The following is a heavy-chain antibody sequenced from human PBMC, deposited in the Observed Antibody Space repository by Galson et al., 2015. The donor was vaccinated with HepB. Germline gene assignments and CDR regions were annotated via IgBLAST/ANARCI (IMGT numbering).Heavy chain of an antibody. CDR3: ARDGWNSVLFDH. J-gene: IGHJ4*02. D-gene: IGHD1-1*01. Sequence: SLRLSCAASGFTFGDYSMNWVRQAPGKGLEWVAYIRTGTNMIFYADSVKGRFTISRDNVNNSLFLQMNSLRHEDTAIYYCARDGWNSVLFDHCGQGTLVTVSS. CDR1: GFTFGDYS. V-gene: IGHV3-48*02. CDR2: IRTGTNMI.